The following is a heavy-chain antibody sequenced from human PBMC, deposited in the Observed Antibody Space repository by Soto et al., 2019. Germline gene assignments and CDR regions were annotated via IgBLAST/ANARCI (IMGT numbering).Heavy chain of an antibody. V-gene: IGHV1-69*01. CDR3: ARDGGRHSGGIDY. CDR1: GGTFSSYS. D-gene: IGHD1-26*01. Sequence: QVQLVQSGAEVKKPGSSVKVSCKDSGGTFSSYSINWVRHAPGQGLEWMGEIITIFGAANYAQKIQGRVTITADEATSTGYMELSSVRSEDTAVYYCARDGGRHSGGIDYWGQGTLVTVSS. CDR2: IITIFGAA. J-gene: IGHJ4*02.